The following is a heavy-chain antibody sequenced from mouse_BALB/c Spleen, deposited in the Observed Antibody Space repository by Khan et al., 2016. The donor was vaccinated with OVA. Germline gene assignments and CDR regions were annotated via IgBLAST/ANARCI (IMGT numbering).Heavy chain of an antibody. D-gene: IGHD1-2*01. J-gene: IGHJ4*01. V-gene: IGHV5-6*01. CDR3: ARTITTAKGEDYAMDY. CDR1: GFTFSSYG. CDR2: ISSGGHYT. Sequence: EVELVESGGDLVKPGGSLKLSCAASGFTFSSYGMSWVRQTPDKRLEWVATISSGGHYTYFPDSVRGRFTISRDNAKNTLYLQMSSLKSEDTAMYYCARTITTAKGEDYAMDYWGQGTSVTVSS.